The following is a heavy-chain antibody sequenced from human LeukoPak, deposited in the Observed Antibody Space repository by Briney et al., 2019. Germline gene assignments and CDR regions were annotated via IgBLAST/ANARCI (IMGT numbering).Heavy chain of an antibody. CDR3: ARDARGYDSSGYTPYYFDY. V-gene: IGHV3-48*01. CDR2: ISSSSTI. D-gene: IGHD3-22*01. CDR1: GFTFSSYS. J-gene: IGHJ4*02. Sequence: PGGSLRLSCAASGFTFSSYSMTWVRQAPGKGLERVSYISSSSTIYYADSVKGRFTISRDNAKNSLYLQMNSLRAEDTAVYYCARDARGYDSSGYTPYYFDYWGQGTLVTVSS.